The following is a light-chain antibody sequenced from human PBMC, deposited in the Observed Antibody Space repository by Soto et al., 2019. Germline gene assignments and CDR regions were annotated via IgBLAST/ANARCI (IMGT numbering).Light chain of an antibody. Sequence: DIQMTQSPSSLSASVGDRVTITCRASQSISSYLNWYQQKPGKAPKLLIYAASSLQSGVPSRFRGSGSGTDFTPTISSLQPEDFATYYCQQTYSTPWTFGQGTKVEIK. CDR2: AAS. J-gene: IGKJ1*01. V-gene: IGKV1-39*01. CDR3: QQTYSTPWT. CDR1: QSISSY.